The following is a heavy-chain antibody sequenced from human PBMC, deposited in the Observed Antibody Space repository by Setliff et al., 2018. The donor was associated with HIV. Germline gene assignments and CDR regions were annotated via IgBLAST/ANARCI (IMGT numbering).Heavy chain of an antibody. V-gene: IGHV4-38-2*01. CDR1: NYSISSAYY. Sequence: SETLSLTCAVSNYSISSAYYWGWIRHPPGKGLEWIGSIYHSGSTYYNPSLKSRVTISVDTSKNQFSLTLSSVTAADTAVYYCARRAAGAVAGGYGMDVWGQGTTVTVSS. CDR3: ARRAAGAVAGGYGMDV. D-gene: IGHD6-19*01. J-gene: IGHJ6*02. CDR2: IYHSGST.